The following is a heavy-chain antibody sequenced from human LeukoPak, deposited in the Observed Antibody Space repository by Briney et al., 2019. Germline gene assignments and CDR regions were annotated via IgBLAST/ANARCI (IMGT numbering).Heavy chain of an antibody. Sequence: PGRSLRLSYAASGFTFSSYGMHWVRQAPGKGLEWVAFIRYDGSNKYYADSVKGRFTISRDNSKNTLYLQMNSLRAEDTAVYYCAKNPRIVAVTAALDYWGQGTLVTVSS. V-gene: IGHV3-30*02. J-gene: IGHJ4*02. D-gene: IGHD2-21*02. CDR3: AKNPRIVAVTAALDY. CDR2: IRYDGSNK. CDR1: GFTFSSYG.